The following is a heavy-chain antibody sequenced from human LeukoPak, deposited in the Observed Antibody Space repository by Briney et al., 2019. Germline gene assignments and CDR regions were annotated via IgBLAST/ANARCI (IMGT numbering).Heavy chain of an antibody. Sequence: PGGSLRLSCAASGFTISSHAMSWVRQAPGKGLEWVSAISGSGGSTYYADSVKGRFTISRDKSKNTLYLQMNSLRAEDTAVYYCAKDPGYRSSLPAAFDIWGQGTMVTVSS. J-gene: IGHJ3*02. CDR3: AKDPGYRSSLPAAFDI. D-gene: IGHD6-6*01. V-gene: IGHV3-23*01. CDR2: ISGSGGST. CDR1: GFTISSHA.